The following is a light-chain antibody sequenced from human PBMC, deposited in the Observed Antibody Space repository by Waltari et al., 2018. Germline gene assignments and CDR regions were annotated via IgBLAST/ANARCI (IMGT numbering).Light chain of an antibody. CDR2: GGS. J-gene: IGKJ2*01. V-gene: IGKV3-15*01. Sequence: IVMTQSPATLSVSPGERATLSCRASQSISTNLAWFQEQPGRAPRLLIYGGSARATGVPARFSGSGSGTYFTLVISSLQSEDFAVYYCQQYDKWLRYSFGQGTKLEIK. CDR3: QQYDKWLRYS. CDR1: QSISTN.